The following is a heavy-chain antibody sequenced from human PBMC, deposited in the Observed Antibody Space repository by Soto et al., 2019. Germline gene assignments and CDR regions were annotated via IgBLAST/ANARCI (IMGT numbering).Heavy chain of an antibody. V-gene: IGHV4-34*01. Sequence: PSETLSLTCGVYGGSFSGYYWSWIRQPPGKGLEWIGEINHSGSTNYNPSLKSRVTISVDTSKNQFSLKLSSVPAADTAVYYCARGPHRITMVRGVMGYFQHWGQGTLVTVSS. D-gene: IGHD3-10*01. CDR2: INHSGST. CDR3: ARGPHRITMVRGVMGYFQH. CDR1: GGSFSGYY. J-gene: IGHJ1*01.